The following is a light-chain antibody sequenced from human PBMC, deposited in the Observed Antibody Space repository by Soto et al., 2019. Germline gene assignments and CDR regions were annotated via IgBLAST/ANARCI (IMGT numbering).Light chain of an antibody. CDR1: QPVSIW. J-gene: IGKJ1*01. CDR2: DSS. CDR3: QQYSHDSHT. V-gene: IGKV1-5*01. Sequence: DIQMTQSPPTLSASVGDRVTITCRASQPVSIWVAVYQQRPGKAPKVMIYDSSVLERGVPSRFSGSGSGTEFTLIISSLQPDDFATYDCQQYSHDSHTFGQGNKVVIK.